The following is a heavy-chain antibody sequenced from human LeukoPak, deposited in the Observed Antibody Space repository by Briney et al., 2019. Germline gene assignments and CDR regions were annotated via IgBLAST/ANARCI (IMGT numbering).Heavy chain of an antibody. CDR2: IYTSGST. Sequence: SQTLSLTCTVSGGSISSGSYYWSWIRQPAGKGLEWIGRIYTSGSTNCNPSLKSRVTISVDTSKNQFSLKLSSVTAADTAVYYCARIKGYSSSSGRYFDYWGQGTLVTVSS. J-gene: IGHJ4*02. CDR3: ARIKGYSSSSGRYFDY. CDR1: GGSISSGSYY. V-gene: IGHV4-61*02. D-gene: IGHD6-6*01.